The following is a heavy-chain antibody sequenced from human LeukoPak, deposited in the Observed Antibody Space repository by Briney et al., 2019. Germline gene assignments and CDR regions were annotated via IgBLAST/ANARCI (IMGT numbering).Heavy chain of an antibody. CDR1: GFTFSSYD. D-gene: IGHD3-22*01. CDR2: IGTAGDT. CDR3: ARAKKEDSSGYYYYFGY. J-gene: IGHJ4*02. Sequence: GGSLRLSCAASGFTFSSYDMHWVRQATGKGLEWVSAIGTAGDTYYPGSVKGRFTISRENAKNSLYLQMNSLRAGDTAVYYCARAKKEDSSGYYYYFGYWGQGTLVTVSS. V-gene: IGHV3-13*01.